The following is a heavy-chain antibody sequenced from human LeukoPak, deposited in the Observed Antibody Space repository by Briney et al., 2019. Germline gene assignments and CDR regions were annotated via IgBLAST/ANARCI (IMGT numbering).Heavy chain of an antibody. CDR1: EFTFSNYA. D-gene: IGHD1-7*01. V-gene: IGHV3-30*04. CDR3: XXXXHVYNWNYYFDS. Sequence: GGSLRLSCAASEFTFSNYAMHWVRQAPGKGLEWLAVIPYDGHNKYYADSVKARFTISRDNSKNTLFLQMNNLRAEDTAVYYCXXXXHVYNWNYYFDSWGQGTLVTVSS. J-gene: IGHJ4*02. CDR2: IPYDGHNK.